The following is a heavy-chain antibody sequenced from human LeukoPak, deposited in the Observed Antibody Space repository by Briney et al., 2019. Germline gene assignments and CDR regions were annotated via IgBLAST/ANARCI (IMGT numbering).Heavy chain of an antibody. Sequence: GGSLRLSCAASGFTFSIYSMNWVRQAPGKGLECVSYISGSGSPISYATSVKGRFTISRDNSKNTLYLQMGSLRAEDMAVYYCTRDWYYGTFDIWGQGTMVTVSS. CDR2: ISGSGSPI. CDR3: TRDWYYGTFDI. CDR1: GFTFSIYS. D-gene: IGHD3-10*01. V-gene: IGHV3-48*01. J-gene: IGHJ3*02.